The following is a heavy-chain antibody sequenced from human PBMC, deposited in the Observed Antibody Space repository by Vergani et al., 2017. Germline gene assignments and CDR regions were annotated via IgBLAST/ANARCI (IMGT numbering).Heavy chain of an antibody. CDR1: GYTFRNYG. Sequence: QVQLVQSGAEVKKPGASVKVSCEGSGYTFRNYGISWVRQAPGEGLEWLGWISVYNGETKFEQKFQGRVTLTRDTSTDTAYMEMGSLRSDDTAVYYCATQSIAAAGRGGFDYWGQGTLVTVSS. CDR2: ISVYNGET. D-gene: IGHD6-13*01. CDR3: ATQSIAAAGRGGFDY. J-gene: IGHJ4*02. V-gene: IGHV1-18*04.